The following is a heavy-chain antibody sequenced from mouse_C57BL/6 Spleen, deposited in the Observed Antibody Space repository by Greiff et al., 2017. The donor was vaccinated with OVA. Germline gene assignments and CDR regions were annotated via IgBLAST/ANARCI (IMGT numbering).Heavy chain of an antibody. D-gene: IGHD2-3*01. CDR1: GFTFSSYA. J-gene: IGHJ2*01. Sequence: EVMLVESGEGLVKPGGSLKLSCAASGFTFSSYAMSWVRQTPEKRLEWVAYISSGGDYIYYADTVKGRFTISRDNARNTLYLQMSSLKSEDTAMYYCTRAFYDGYSFDYWGQGTTLTVSS. V-gene: IGHV5-9-1*02. CDR2: ISSGGDYI. CDR3: TRAFYDGYSFDY.